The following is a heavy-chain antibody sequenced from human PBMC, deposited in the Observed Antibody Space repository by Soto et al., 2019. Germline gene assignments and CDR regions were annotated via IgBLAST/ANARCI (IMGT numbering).Heavy chain of an antibody. Sequence: QGQLVESGGGVVQPGRSLRLSCAASGFTFSSCGMHWVRQAPGKGLERVAVISYDGSDKEYADSVKGRFTISRDNSKNTLYLQMNSLRAEDTAVYYCAKGIEPWGQGTLVTVSS. CDR2: ISYDGSDK. V-gene: IGHV3-30*18. CDR1: GFTFSSCG. CDR3: AKGIEP. J-gene: IGHJ5*02.